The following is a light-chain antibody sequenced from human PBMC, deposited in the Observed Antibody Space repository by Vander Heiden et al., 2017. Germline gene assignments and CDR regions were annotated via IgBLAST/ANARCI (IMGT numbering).Light chain of an antibody. V-gene: IGKV1-39*01. CDR1: QSMSSY. CDR3: QQNYSTQHT. J-gene: IGKJ2*01. Sequence: DIQMTQSPSSLSASVGDRVTITCRASQSMSSYLNWYQQKPGKAQKLLIYAASSLQSRVPSRLSGSGSGTDFTLTISSLQPEDFATYYYQQNYSTQHTFGQGTKLEIK. CDR2: AAS.